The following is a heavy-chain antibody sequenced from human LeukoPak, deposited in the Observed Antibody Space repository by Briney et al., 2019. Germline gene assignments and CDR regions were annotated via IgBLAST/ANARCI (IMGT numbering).Heavy chain of an antibody. J-gene: IGHJ5*02. CDR3: ARVYCSSTSCSQNWFDP. Sequence: TASETLSLTCTVSGGSISSYYWSWIRQSPGKGLEWIGYIYTSGSTNYNPSLKSRVTISVDTSKNQFSLKLSSVTAADTAVYYCARVYCSSTSCSQNWFDPWGQGTLVTVSS. CDR1: GGSISSYY. D-gene: IGHD2-2*01. CDR2: IYTSGST. V-gene: IGHV4-4*09.